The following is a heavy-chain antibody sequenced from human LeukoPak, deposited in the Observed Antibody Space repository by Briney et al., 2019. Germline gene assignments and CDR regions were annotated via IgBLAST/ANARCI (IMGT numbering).Heavy chain of an antibody. V-gene: IGHV3-7*01. Sequence: GGSLRLSCVASRFTFSSYWMSWVRQPPGKGLEWVATTKHDGSEKYYVDSVKGRFTISRDNAENLLYLEMNSLRAEDTAVYYCARVRLGAAYFDYWGQGYMVTVSS. CDR3: ARVRLGAAYFDY. CDR1: RFTFSSYW. J-gene: IGHJ4*02. D-gene: IGHD3-10*01. CDR2: TKHDGSEK.